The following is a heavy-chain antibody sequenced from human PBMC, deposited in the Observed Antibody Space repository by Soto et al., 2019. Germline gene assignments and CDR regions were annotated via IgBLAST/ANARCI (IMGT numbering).Heavy chain of an antibody. CDR3: PRGYSSSNSCFRHGMDV. V-gene: IGHV1-69*06. CDR2: IIPIFGTA. D-gene: IGHD2-2*01. Sequence: VSCKGSGGTFSSYAISWVRQSPGQGLEWMGGIIPIFGTANYAQKFQGRVTITADKSTSTAYMELSSLRSEDTAVYYCPRGYSSSNSCFRHGMDVCAQGTTVTVPS. CDR1: GGTFSSYA. J-gene: IGHJ6*02.